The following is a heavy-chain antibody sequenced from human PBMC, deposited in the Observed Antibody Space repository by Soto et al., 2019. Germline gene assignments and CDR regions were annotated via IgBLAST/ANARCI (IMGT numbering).Heavy chain of an antibody. Sequence: QVQLVQSGAEVKKPGASVKVSCKASGYIFTNYYIHWVRQAPGQGLEWMAIINPLPTSGSTNYAQKFSGRVTVTRDTSTSTVYLELSSLRSDDTAVYYCASDLAAAAYWGQGTLVTVSS. J-gene: IGHJ4*02. CDR3: ASDLAAAAY. V-gene: IGHV1-46*01. CDR1: GYIFTNYY. CDR2: INPLPTSGST. D-gene: IGHD6-13*01.